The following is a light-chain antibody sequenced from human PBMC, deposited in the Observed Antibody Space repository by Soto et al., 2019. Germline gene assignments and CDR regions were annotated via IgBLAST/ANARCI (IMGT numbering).Light chain of an antibody. Sequence: QSALTQPASVSGSPGQSITISCTGTSSDVGSYNLVSWYQQHPGKAPKLMIYEGSKRPSGVSNRFSGSKSGNTASLTISGLQADDEADYYCCSHAGSKNYYLFGPGTKVTVL. J-gene: IGLJ1*01. CDR3: CSHAGSKNYYL. CDR2: EGS. V-gene: IGLV2-23*01. CDR1: SSDVGSYNL.